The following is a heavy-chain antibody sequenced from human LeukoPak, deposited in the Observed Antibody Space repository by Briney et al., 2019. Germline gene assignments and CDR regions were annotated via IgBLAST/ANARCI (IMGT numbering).Heavy chain of an antibody. CDR2: ISAYNGNT. Sequence: GASVKVPCKASGYTFTSYGISWVRQAPGQGLEWMGWISAYNGNTNYAQKLQGRVTMTTDTSTSTAYMELRSLRSDDTAVYYCASSVILTGYYTDYYYGMDVWGKGTTVTVSS. CDR3: ASSVILTGYYTDYYYGMDV. V-gene: IGHV1-18*04. CDR1: GYTFTSYG. J-gene: IGHJ6*04. D-gene: IGHD3-9*01.